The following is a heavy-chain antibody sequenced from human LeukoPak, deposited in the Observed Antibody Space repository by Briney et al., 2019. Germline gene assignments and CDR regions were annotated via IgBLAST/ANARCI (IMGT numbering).Heavy chain of an antibody. CDR1: GFSFSSYS. Sequence: GGSLRLSCAASGFSFSSYSMNWVRQAPGKGLEWVSSISSSKSYIFYADSVKGRFTISRDNAKNSLYLEMTSLRAQDTAVYYCASGSPAGDYWGQGTLVTVSS. D-gene: IGHD1-26*01. CDR3: ASGSPAGDY. V-gene: IGHV3-21*01. CDR2: ISSSKSYI. J-gene: IGHJ4*02.